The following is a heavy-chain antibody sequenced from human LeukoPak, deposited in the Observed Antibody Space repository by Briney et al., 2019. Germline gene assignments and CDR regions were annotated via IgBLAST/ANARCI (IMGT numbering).Heavy chain of an antibody. CDR2: MYYSGTT. J-gene: IGHJ4*02. CDR1: GASIRTSSYY. CDR3: ARGGVNFSGSYYYFEY. D-gene: IGHD1-26*01. V-gene: IGHV4-39*01. Sequence: SETLSLTCTVSGASIRTSSYYWGWIRQPPGKGLEWIGNMYYSGTTDYSRSLKSRVTISADTSKNQFSLKLSSVTAADTAVYYCARGGVNFSGSYYYFEYWGQGSLSPSPQ.